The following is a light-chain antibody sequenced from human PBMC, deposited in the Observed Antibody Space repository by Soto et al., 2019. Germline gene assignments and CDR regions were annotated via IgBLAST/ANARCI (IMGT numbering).Light chain of an antibody. V-gene: IGKV3-20*01. CDR3: QQYGSSPRT. J-gene: IGKJ1*01. CDR2: NAS. CDR1: QSVSSNY. Sequence: EIVLTQSPGTLSLSPGERATLSCRASQSVSSNYLAWYQQKPGQAPRLLIYNASSRATGIPVRFSGSGSGTDFTLAISRLEPEDFAVYYCQQYGSSPRTFGQGTKVDSK.